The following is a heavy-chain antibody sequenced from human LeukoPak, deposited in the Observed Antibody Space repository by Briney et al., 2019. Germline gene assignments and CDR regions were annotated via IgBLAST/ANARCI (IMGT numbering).Heavy chain of an antibody. Sequence: AETLSLTCTVSGGSITSYYWSWIRQPPGKGLEWIGYLSYSGSTNYNPSLKSRVTISVDTSKNQLSLQLSSVTAADTAVYYCARHGGYSNGYARYFDYWGQGTQVTVSS. J-gene: IGHJ4*02. CDR1: GGSITSYY. V-gene: IGHV4-59*08. D-gene: IGHD5-18*01. CDR3: ARHGGYSNGYARYFDY. CDR2: LSYSGST.